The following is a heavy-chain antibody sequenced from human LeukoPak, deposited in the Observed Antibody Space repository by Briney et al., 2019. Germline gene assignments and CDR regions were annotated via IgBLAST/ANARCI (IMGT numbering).Heavy chain of an antibody. D-gene: IGHD3-22*01. Sequence: SETLSLTCTVSGDSITSGSYFWGWVRQPPGKGLDWIGSIYYSGTSYYNPSLKSRVTISVDTSKNQFSLKLTSVTAADTAVDYCARRRDSGYYYFDYWGQGTLVTVSS. CDR2: IYYSGTS. J-gene: IGHJ4*02. CDR3: ARRRDSGYYYFDY. V-gene: IGHV4-39*01. CDR1: GDSITSGSYF.